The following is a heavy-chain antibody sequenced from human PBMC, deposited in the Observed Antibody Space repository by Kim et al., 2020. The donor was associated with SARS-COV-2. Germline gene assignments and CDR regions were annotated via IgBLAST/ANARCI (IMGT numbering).Heavy chain of an antibody. CDR3: ARAAGYSSSPRNYFDY. Sequence: KFQGRVTITADESTSTAYMELSSLRSEDTAVYYCARAAGYSSSPRNYFDYWGQGTLVTVSS. V-gene: IGHV1-69*01. D-gene: IGHD6-13*01. J-gene: IGHJ4*02.